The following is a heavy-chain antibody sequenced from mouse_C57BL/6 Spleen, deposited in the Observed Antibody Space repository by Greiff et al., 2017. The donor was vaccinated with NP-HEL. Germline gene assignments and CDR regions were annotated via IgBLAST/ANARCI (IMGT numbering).Heavy chain of an antibody. CDR1: GFTFSDYG. V-gene: IGHV5-17*01. CDR2: ISSGSSTI. J-gene: IGHJ4*01. D-gene: IGHD1-1*01. Sequence: EVMLVESGGGLVKPGGSLKLSCAASGFTFSDYGMHWVRQAPEQGLEWVAYISSGSSTIYYADTVKGRFTISRANAKNTLFLQMTSLRSEDTAMYYCARRYYGSSWAMDYWGQGTSVTVSS. CDR3: ARRYYGSSWAMDY.